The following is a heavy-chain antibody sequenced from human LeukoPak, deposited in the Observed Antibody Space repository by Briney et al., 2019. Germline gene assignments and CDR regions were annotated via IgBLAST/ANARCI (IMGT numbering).Heavy chain of an antibody. CDR1: GYTLTELS. J-gene: IGHJ5*02. V-gene: IGHV1-24*01. D-gene: IGHD6-6*01. CDR3: ATYRRGVGARLHSNWFDP. CDR2: FDPEDGET. Sequence: VASVKVSCKVSGYTLTELSMHWVRQAPGKGLEWMGGFDPEDGETIYAQKFQGRVTMTEDTFTDTAYMELNSLRSEDTAVYYCATYRRGVGARLHSNWFDPWGQGTLVTVSS.